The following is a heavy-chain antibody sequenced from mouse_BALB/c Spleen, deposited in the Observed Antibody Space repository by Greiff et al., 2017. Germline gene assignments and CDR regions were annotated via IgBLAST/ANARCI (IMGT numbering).Heavy chain of an antibody. Sequence: EVQGVESGGGLVKPGGSLKLSCAASGFTFSDYYMYWVRQTPEKRLEWVATISDGGSYTYYPDSVKGRFTISRDNAKNNLYLQMSSLKSEDTAMYYCARGHGSKDFFDYWGQGTTLTVSS. J-gene: IGHJ2*01. CDR2: ISDGGSYT. CDR3: ARGHGSKDFFDY. D-gene: IGHD1-1*01. V-gene: IGHV5-4*02. CDR1: GFTFSDYY.